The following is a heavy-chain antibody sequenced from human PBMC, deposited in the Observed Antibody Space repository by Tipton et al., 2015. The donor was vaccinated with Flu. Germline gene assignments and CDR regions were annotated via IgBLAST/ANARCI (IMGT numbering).Heavy chain of an antibody. D-gene: IGHD6-19*01. CDR3: ARRLAVAGPPYFDY. J-gene: IGHJ4*02. CDR1: GGSISSGTYY. CDR2: IYYSGSA. V-gene: IGHV4-39*01. Sequence: TLSLTCTVSGGSISSGTYYWGWIRQPPGKGLEWIGSIYYSGSAYYSPSLKSRVTISRDTSKNQFSLRLSSVTAADTAVYYCARRLAVAGPPYFDYWGQGTLVTVSS.